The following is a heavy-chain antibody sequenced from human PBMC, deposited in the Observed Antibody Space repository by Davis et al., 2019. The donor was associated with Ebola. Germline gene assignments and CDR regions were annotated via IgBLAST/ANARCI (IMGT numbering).Heavy chain of an antibody. CDR2: INPNSGGT. D-gene: IGHD3-3*01. Sequence: AASVKVSCKSSGYTFTGYYMHWVRQAPGQGFEWMGWINPNSGGTNYAQKFQGWVTMTRDTSISTAYMELSRLRSDDTAGYYCARDLGGYNFWSGYSHWGQGTLVTVSS. CDR3: ARDLGGYNFWSGYSH. V-gene: IGHV1-2*04. J-gene: IGHJ4*02. CDR1: GYTFTGYY.